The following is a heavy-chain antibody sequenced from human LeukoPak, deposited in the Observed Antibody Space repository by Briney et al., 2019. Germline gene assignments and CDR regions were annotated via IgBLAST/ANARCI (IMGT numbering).Heavy chain of an antibody. CDR3: ARGYAGYYDSSGYLFDY. V-gene: IGHV4-34*01. J-gene: IGHJ4*02. CDR1: GGSFSGYY. Sequence: PSETLSLTCAVYGGSFSGYYWSWIRQPPGKGLEWIGEINHSGSTNYNPSLKSRVTISVDTSKNQFSLKLTSVTAADTAVYYCARGYAGYYDSSGYLFDYWGQGTLVTVSS. D-gene: IGHD3-22*01. CDR2: INHSGST.